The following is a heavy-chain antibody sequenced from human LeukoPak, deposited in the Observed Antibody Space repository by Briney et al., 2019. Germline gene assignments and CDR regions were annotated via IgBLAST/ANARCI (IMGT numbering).Heavy chain of an antibody. CDR1: GGFYRGYY. J-gene: IGHJ4*02. CDR2: LNHSGCT. CDR3: SGGRERDGYPTSVDY. Sequence: AETVALPCAFYGGFYRGYYWSGISQPPGKGREWIGELNHSGCTNHNPSLPSRVHISVDTSHNHCSLKLGHVTASDTARYLCSGGRERDGYPTSVDYWGQGTLVTVSS. V-gene: IGHV4-34*01. D-gene: IGHD5-24*01.